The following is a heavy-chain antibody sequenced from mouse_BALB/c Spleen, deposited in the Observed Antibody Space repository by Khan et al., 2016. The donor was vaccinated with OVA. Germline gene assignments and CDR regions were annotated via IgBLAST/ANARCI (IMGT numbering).Heavy chain of an antibody. V-gene: IGHV4-1*02. CDR1: GFDFSRYW. D-gene: IGHD1-1*01. Sequence: EVKLLESGGGLVQPGGSLKLSCAASGFDFSRYWMSWVRQAPGKGLEWIGEINPDSSTINYTESLKDKFILSRDNANNTLYLQMSKVRSEDTALYYCASRGDYYGSSPAWFAYWGQGTLVTVSA. CDR2: INPDSSTI. J-gene: IGHJ3*01. CDR3: ASRGDYYGSSPAWFAY.